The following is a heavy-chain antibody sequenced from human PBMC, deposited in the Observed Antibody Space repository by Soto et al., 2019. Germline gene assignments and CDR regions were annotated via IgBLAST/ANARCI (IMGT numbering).Heavy chain of an antibody. CDR3: ARGHRYNWNYYYYMDV. V-gene: IGHV1-8*01. CDR2: MNPNSGNT. D-gene: IGHD1-20*01. Sequence: ASVKVSCKASGYTFTSYDINWVRQATGQGLEWMGWMNPNSGNTGYAQKFQGRVTMTRNTSISTAYMELSSLRSEDTAVYYCARGHRYNWNYYYYMDVWGKGTTVTVSS. J-gene: IGHJ6*03. CDR1: GYTFTSYD.